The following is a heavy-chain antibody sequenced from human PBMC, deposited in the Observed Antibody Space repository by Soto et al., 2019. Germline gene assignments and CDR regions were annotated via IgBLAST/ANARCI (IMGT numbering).Heavy chain of an antibody. V-gene: IGHV3-23*01. CDR1: GFTFSSSG. CDR2: ISIRGDYR. J-gene: IGHJ3*01. Sequence: EGQLLQSGGGLVQPGESLRLSCAASGFTFSSSGMSWVRQAPGKGLEWVSSISIRGDYRYYADSVKGRFTISRDNSKNKPYLQMNRLAAEDQALYYCANHGGFDFWGQGTMVAVSS. CDR3: ANHGGFDF. D-gene: IGHD4-17*01.